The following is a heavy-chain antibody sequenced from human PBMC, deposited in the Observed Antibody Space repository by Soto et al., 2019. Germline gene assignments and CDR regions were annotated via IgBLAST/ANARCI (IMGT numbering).Heavy chain of an antibody. CDR2: ISGGGDNT. CDR1: GFTFSSDA. CDR3: AKYRLSRGSGVRFDP. D-gene: IGHD3-10*01. Sequence: EVQLLESGGGLVQPGGSLRLSCAASGFTFSSDAMSWGRQAPGKGLAWGSDISGGGDNTYYADSVRGGFTISRDNSKNTLYLQMNSRRAEDTAKYYCAKYRLSRGSGVRFDPWGQGTLVTVSS. V-gene: IGHV3-23*01. J-gene: IGHJ5*02.